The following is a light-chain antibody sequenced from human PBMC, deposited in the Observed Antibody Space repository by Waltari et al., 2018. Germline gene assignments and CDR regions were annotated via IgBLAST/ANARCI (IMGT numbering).Light chain of an antibody. V-gene: IGLV1-40*01. J-gene: IGLJ1*01. Sequence: QSVLTQPPSVSGAPGQRVTISCTGSSSNIGAGYDVDWYHQLPGTAPKLLIYGNSNLPSGVPDRFSGSKSGTSASLAITGLQAEDEADYYCQSYDSSLSGPFYVFGTGTKVTVL. CDR3: QSYDSSLSGPFYV. CDR1: SSNIGAGYD. CDR2: GNS.